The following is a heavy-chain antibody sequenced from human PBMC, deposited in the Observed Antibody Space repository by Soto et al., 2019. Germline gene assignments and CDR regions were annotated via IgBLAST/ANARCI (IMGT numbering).Heavy chain of an antibody. CDR1: GFTFSDYY. V-gene: IGHV3-11*06. Sequence: GGSLRLSCAASGFTFSDYYMSWIRQAPGKGLEWVSYISSSSSYTNYADSVKGRFTISRDNAKNSLYLQMNSLRAEDTAVYYCAREGDGGSGSYYTYYYYGMDVWGQGTTVTVSS. CDR3: AREGDGGSGSYYTYYYYGMDV. D-gene: IGHD3-10*01. J-gene: IGHJ6*02. CDR2: ISSSSSYT.